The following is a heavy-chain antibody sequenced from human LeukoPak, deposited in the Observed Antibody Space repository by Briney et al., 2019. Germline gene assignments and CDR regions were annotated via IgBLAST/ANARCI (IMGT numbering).Heavy chain of an antibody. D-gene: IGHD1-7*01. CDR3: ARVNWNYVSVLFVFDY. V-gene: IGHV1-18*01. J-gene: IGHJ4*02. Sequence: ASVKVSCKASGYTFTSYGISWVRQAPGQGLEWMGWISAYNGNTNYAQKLQGRVTMTTDTSTSTAYMELRSLRSDDTAVYYCARVNWNYVSVLFVFDYWGQGTLVSVSS. CDR1: GYTFTSYG. CDR2: ISAYNGNT.